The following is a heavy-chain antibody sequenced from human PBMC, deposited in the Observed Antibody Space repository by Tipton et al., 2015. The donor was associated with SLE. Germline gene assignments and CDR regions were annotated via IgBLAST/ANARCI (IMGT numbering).Heavy chain of an antibody. V-gene: IGHV4-30-2*01. CDR3: VRERKYVVRFRELVAPDL. CDR2: INHTGGT. D-gene: IGHD1-26*01. J-gene: IGHJ3*01. Sequence: TLSLTCTASGDSINSDGSFWTWIRQPPGKGLEWIGEINHTGGTNYNPSLESRVTMSVDTSKNQFSLKLSSVTAADTAMYYCVRERKYVVRFRELVAPDLWGQGTAITVSS. CDR1: GDSINSDGSF.